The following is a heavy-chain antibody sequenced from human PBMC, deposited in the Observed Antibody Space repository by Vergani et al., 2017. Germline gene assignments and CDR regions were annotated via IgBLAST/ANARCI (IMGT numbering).Heavy chain of an antibody. Sequence: EVQLVESGGGVVRPGGSLRLSCAASGFRFDDYGMSWVRQAPGKGLEWVSGINWDGGGTAYADSMKGRFTISRDNAKNSLYLQMNSLRAEDTAVYYCARAYVGVVIIFDYWGQGTLVTVSS. CDR3: ARAYVGVVIIFDY. D-gene: IGHD3-3*01. V-gene: IGHV3-20*04. CDR2: INWDGGGT. J-gene: IGHJ4*02. CDR1: GFRFDDYG.